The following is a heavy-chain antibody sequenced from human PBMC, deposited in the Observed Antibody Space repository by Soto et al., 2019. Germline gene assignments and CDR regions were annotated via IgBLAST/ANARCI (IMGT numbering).Heavy chain of an antibody. J-gene: IGHJ5*02. CDR2: LNYSGST. Sequence: PSETLSLSCSVCGGSVNSISYLWGWVRQPPGKGLEWIGSLNYSGSTYYNTSLRSRVTISVDTSKNQLSLKLSYVTAADTAVFYCARHYSSGSRNWFEPGGQGTLVTVSS. CDR1: GGSVNSISYL. CDR3: ARHYSSGSRNWFEP. D-gene: IGHD6-19*01. V-gene: IGHV4-39*01.